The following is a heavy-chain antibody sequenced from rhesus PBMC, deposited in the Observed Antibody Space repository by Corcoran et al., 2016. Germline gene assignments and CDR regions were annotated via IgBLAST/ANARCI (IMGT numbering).Heavy chain of an antibody. J-gene: IGHJ4*01. CDR2: INGNSGST. CDR1: GASISSYW. V-gene: IGHV4-80*01. CDR3: ASEFVY. Sequence: QVQLQESGPGLVKSSETLSLTCAVSGASISSYWWTWIRQPPGKGLEWIGEINGNSGSTAANPSLKSRVTISKDASKNQFSLKLNSVTAADTAVYYCASEFVYWGQGVLVTVSS.